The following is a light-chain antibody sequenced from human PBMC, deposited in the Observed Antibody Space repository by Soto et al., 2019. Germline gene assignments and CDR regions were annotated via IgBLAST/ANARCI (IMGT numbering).Light chain of an antibody. CDR2: GAS. J-gene: IGKJ2*01. V-gene: IGKV3-20*01. Sequence: ENVLTQSPGTLSLSPGERATLSCRASQSVNSNFLAWYQQKPGQTPRLLIHGASSRATGIPDRFSGSGSGTDFTLTINSLEPEDFAVYFCQQYGSSPRTFGQGTKLEIK. CDR3: QQYGSSPRT. CDR1: QSVNSNF.